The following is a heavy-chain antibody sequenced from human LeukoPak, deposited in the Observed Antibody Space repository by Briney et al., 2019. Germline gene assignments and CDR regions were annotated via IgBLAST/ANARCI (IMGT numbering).Heavy chain of an antibody. J-gene: IGHJ4*02. D-gene: IGHD2-21*02. CDR1: GYTFTGYY. V-gene: IGHV1-2*06. Sequence: ASVKVSCKTSGYTFTGYYVHWVRQAPGQGLEWMGRINPNSGDTNYAQKFQGRVTMTRDTSISTAYMELSRLRSDDTAVYYCARDYCGGDCFPDHWGQGTLVTVSS. CDR3: ARDYCGGDCFPDH. CDR2: INPNSGDT.